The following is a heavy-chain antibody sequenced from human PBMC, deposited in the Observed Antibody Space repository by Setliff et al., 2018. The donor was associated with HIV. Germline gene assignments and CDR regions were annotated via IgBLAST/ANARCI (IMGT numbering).Heavy chain of an antibody. CDR3: AADLAEYGSGEFDN. CDR1: GGSFSGHY. J-gene: IGHJ4*02. CDR2: IDHTGST. Sequence: SETLSLTCAVYGGSFSGHYWSWIRQPPGKGLDWIGEIDHTGSTNYNPSLKSRVTISIDTSKNQFSLKLNSVTAADTAVYYCAADLAEYGSGEFDNWGQGTLVTAPQ. D-gene: IGHD3-10*01. V-gene: IGHV4-34*01.